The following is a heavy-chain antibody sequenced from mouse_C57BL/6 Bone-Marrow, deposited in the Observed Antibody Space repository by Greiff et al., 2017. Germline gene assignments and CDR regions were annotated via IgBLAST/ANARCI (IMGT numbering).Heavy chain of an antibody. CDR1: GYTFTSYW. CDR3: ATFYYGSSYWYFDV. D-gene: IGHD1-1*01. Sequence: QVQLQQPGAELVKPGASVKVSCKASGYTFTSYWMHWVKQRPGQGLEWIGRIHPSDSDTNYNQKLKGKATLTVDKSSSTAYMQRSSLTSEDSAVYYCATFYYGSSYWYFDVWGTGTTVTVSS. J-gene: IGHJ1*03. V-gene: IGHV1-74*01. CDR2: IHPSDSDT.